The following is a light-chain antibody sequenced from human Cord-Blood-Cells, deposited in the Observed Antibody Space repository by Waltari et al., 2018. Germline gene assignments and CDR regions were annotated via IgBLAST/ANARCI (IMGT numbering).Light chain of an antibody. CDR1: QSVSSY. Sequence: EIVLTQSPATLSLSPGERATLSCRASQSVSSYLAWDQQKPGQAPRLLIYDASNRATGIPARFSGSGSGTDFTLTISSLEPEDFAVYYCQQRSNWLTFGGGTKVAF. CDR3: QQRSNWLT. J-gene: IGKJ4*01. V-gene: IGKV3-11*01. CDR2: DAS.